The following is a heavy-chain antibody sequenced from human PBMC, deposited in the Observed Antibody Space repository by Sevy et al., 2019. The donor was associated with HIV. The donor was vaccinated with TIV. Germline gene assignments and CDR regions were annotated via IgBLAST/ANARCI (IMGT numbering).Heavy chain of an antibody. CDR2: ISGSGGST. J-gene: IGHJ3*01. D-gene: IGHD2-15*01. Sequence: GGSLRLSCAASEITLSNYAMNWVRQAPGRGLEWVSAISGSGGSTYYADSVKGRFTSSRDNSKNTLSLQMDSQRVEDTAVYYCAKDRAVLVGDAFDLWGQGTMVTVSS. V-gene: IGHV3-23*01. CDR1: EITLSNYA. CDR3: AKDRAVLVGDAFDL.